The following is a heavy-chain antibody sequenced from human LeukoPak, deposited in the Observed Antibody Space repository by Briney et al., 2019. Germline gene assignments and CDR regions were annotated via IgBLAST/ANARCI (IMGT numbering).Heavy chain of an antibody. J-gene: IGHJ4*02. CDR1: GFTFSSCA. CDR3: ARTRDGYNLDY. D-gene: IGHD5-24*01. CDR2: ISSNGGST. V-gene: IGHV3-64*01. Sequence: PGGSLRLSCAASGFTFSSCAMHWVRQAPGKGLEYVSAISSNGGSTYYANSVKGRFTISRDNSKNTLYLQMGSLRAEDMAVYYCARTRDGYNLDYWGQGTLVTVSS.